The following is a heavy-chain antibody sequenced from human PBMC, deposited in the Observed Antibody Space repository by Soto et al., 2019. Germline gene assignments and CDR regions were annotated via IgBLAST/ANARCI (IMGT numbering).Heavy chain of an antibody. CDR2: IYYSGST. CDR3: ARGWMRYCSSTSCDRDAFDI. Sequence: PSETLSLTCTVSGGSISSYHWSSISSYYWSWIRQPPGKGLEWIGHIYYSGSTNYNPSLKSRVTISVDTSKNQFSLKLNSVTAADTAVYYCARGWMRYCSSTSCDRDAFDIWGQGTMVTVSS. CDR1: GGSISSYHWSSISSYY. D-gene: IGHD2-2*01. V-gene: IGHV4-61*01. J-gene: IGHJ3*02.